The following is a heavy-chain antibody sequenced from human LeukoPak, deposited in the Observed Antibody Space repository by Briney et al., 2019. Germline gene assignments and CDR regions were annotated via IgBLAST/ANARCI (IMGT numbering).Heavy chain of an antibody. CDR3: VRQDCTSGSCYLVF. J-gene: IGHJ4*02. V-gene: IGHV3-30*04. CDR2: ISYHGRDQ. D-gene: IGHD2-15*01. Sequence: GGSLRLSCAASGFMFSNYAMHWVRQAPGKGLDWVAVISYHGRDQFYADSVKGRFTISRDKTKNTLYLQMNSVRTEDTAVYYCVRQDCTSGSCYLVFWGQGTLVTVSS. CDR1: GFMFSNYA.